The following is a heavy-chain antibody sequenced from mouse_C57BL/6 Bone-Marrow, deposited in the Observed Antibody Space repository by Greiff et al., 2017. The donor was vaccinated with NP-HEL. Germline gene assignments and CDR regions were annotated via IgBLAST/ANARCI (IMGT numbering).Heavy chain of an antibody. CDR2: IRLTSDNYAT. V-gene: IGHV6-3*01. CDR1: GFTFSNYW. CDR3: TLITTVVATPLLGPPFAY. D-gene: IGHD1-1*01. Sequence: EVKLMESGGGLVQPGGSMKLSCVASGFTFSNYWMNWVRQSQEKGLEWVAQIRLTSDNYATHYAESVKGRFTISSDDSKSSVYLQMNNLSAEDTGIYYCTLITTVVATPLLGPPFAYWGQGTLVTVSA. J-gene: IGHJ3*01.